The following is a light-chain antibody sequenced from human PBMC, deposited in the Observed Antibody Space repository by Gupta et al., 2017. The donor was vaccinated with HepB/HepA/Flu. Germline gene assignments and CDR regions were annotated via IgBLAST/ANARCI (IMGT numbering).Light chain of an antibody. CDR2: WAS. J-gene: IGKJ1*01. CDR3: QQYYSTPPT. CDR1: QSVLYSSNNKNY. Sequence: DIVMTQSPDSLAVSLGERAPINCKSSQSVLYSSNNKNYLAWYQQKPGQPPKLLIYWASTRESGVPDRFSGSGSGTEFTLTIISLQAEDVAVYYCQQYYSTPPTFGQGTKVEIK. V-gene: IGKV4-1*01.